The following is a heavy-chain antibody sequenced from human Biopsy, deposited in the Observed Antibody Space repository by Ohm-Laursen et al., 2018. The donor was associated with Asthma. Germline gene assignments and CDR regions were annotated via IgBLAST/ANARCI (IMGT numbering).Heavy chain of an antibody. CDR2: INPNSGGT. CDR1: GYTFIGCH. D-gene: IGHD6-13*01. Sequence: SVKVSCKASGYTFIGCHIHWMRQAPGQGLEWIGRINPNSGGTNYAQKFQGRVTMTRDTSISTAYMEAIRLRSDDTAVYYCARGQKSAGDRWFDPWGQGTLVTVSS. V-gene: IGHV1-2*06. J-gene: IGHJ5*02. CDR3: ARGQKSAGDRWFDP.